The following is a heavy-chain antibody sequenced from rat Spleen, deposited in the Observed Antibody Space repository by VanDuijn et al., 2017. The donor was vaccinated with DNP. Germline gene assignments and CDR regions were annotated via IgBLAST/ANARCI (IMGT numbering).Heavy chain of an antibody. CDR3: ARGSSSIYWYFDF. J-gene: IGHJ1*01. Sequence: EVQLVESGGGLVQPGRSLKLSCAASGFTFSDYAMAWVRQAPKKGLEWVATIIYDGTRTYYRDSVKGRFTISRDNGKSTLYLQMDSLRSEDTATYYCARGSSSIYWYFDFWGPGTMVTVSS. V-gene: IGHV5-17*01. D-gene: IGHD1-2*01. CDR1: GFTFSDYA. CDR2: IIYDGTRT.